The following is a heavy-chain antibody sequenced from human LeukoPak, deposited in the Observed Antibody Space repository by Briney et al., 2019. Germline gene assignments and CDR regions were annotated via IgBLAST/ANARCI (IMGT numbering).Heavy chain of an antibody. V-gene: IGHV3-33*01. CDR3: ARGDIVVVVAATYGMDV. Sequence: GGSLRLSCAASGFTFSSYGMHWVRQAPGKGLEWVAVIWYDGSNKYYADSVRGRFTISRDNSKNTLYLQMNSLRAEDTAVYYCARGDIVVVVAATYGMDVWGQGTTVTVSS. D-gene: IGHD2-15*01. J-gene: IGHJ6*02. CDR2: IWYDGSNK. CDR1: GFTFSSYG.